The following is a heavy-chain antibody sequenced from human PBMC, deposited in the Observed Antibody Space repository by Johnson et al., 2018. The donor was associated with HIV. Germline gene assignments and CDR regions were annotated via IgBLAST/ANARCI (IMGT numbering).Heavy chain of an antibody. D-gene: IGHD5-24*01. CDR3: GSLGDGHQKGALEI. CDR2: INHDMSAI. CDR1: GFTFSHDW. Sequence: EVQLVESGGGVVQPGGSLRLSCAASGFTFSHDWMSWVRQAPGKGPEWVANINHDMSAIHYVDSVKGRFTVSRDNAKMSLFLQMNSLSVEDTAVYFCGSLGDGHQKGALEIWGQGTMVTVSS. V-gene: IGHV3-7*01. J-gene: IGHJ3*02.